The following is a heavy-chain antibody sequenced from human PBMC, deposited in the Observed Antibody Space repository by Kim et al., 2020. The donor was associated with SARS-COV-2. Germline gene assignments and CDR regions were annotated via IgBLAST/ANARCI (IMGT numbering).Heavy chain of an antibody. CDR3: ARDYHYGSGSPNWFDP. Sequence: SWKGRFTISRENAKNSLCLQMNSLRDEDTAVYYCARDYHYGSGSPNWFDPWGQGTLVTVSS. D-gene: IGHD3-10*01. J-gene: IGHJ5*02. V-gene: IGHV3-48*02.